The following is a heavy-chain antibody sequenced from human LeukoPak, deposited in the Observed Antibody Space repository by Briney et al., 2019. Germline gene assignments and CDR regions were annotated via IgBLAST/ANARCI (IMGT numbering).Heavy chain of an antibody. CDR3: ARDLELGY. Sequence: TASETLSLTCTVSGGSISGYYWSWIRQPPGKGLEWIGLIHYSGSTNYNPPLKSRVTISVDTSKNQFSLKLSSVTAADTAVYYCARDLELGYWGQGTLVTVSS. CDR1: GGSISGYY. CDR2: IHYSGST. J-gene: IGHJ4*02. V-gene: IGHV4-59*01. D-gene: IGHD5-24*01.